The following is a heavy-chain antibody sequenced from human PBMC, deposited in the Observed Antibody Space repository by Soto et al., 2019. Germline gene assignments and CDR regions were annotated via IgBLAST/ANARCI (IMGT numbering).Heavy chain of an antibody. D-gene: IGHD2-15*01. J-gene: IGHJ4*02. CDR1: GSIFSGYG. CDR3: ARDGIGGNAFRGFCDY. V-gene: IGHV3-33*01. Sequence: QEQLVESGGGVVQPGRSLRLSCAASGSIFSGYGMHWIRQAPGKGLEWVAVIWYDGSNKYYADSVKGRFTISRDNSKNMLYLKMDSLRAEDTAVYYCARDGIGGNAFRGFCDYWGQGTLVTISS. CDR2: IWYDGSNK.